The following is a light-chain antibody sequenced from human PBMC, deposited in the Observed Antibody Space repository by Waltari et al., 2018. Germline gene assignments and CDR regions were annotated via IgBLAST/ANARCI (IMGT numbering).Light chain of an antibody. Sequence: SALTQPRSVSGSPGQSVTVSCTGTISDVGGYHYVSWYQQHPGKAPKLMIYDVNTRPSGVPYRFSGSKSGNTASLTISGLQTEDEADYYCCSYAGSYTWVFGGGTKLTVL. CDR1: ISDVGGYHY. J-gene: IGLJ3*02. V-gene: IGLV2-11*01. CDR3: CSYAGSYTWV. CDR2: DVN.